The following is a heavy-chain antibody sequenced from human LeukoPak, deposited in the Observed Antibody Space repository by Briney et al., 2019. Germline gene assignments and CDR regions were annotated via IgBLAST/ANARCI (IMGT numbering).Heavy chain of an antibody. CDR2: ISHSGST. D-gene: IGHD6-13*01. J-gene: IGHJ4*02. CDR3: ARLSLYSSLLVDY. Sequence: PSETLSLTCAVYGGSFSGYYWSWIRQPPGKGLEWIGEISHSGSTNYNPSLKSRLTISVDTSKNQFSLKLSSVTAADTAVYYCARLSLYSSLLVDYWGQGTLVTVSS. V-gene: IGHV4-34*01. CDR1: GGSFSGYY.